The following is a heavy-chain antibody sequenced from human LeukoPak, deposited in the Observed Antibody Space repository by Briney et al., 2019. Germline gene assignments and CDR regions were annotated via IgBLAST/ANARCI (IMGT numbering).Heavy chain of an antibody. CDR2: ISYDGSNK. D-gene: IGHD1-26*01. CDR3: AKDKGSYYGFDY. J-gene: IGHJ4*02. V-gene: IGHV3-30*04. Sequence: GGSLRLSCAASGFTFSSYAMHWVRQAPGKGLEWVAVISYDGSNKYYADSVKGRFTISRDNSKNTLYLQMNSLRAEDTAVYYCAKDKGSYYGFDYWGQGTLVTVSS. CDR1: GFTFSSYA.